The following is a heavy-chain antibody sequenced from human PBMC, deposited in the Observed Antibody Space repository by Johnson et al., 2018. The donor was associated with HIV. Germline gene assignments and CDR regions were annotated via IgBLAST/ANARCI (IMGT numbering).Heavy chain of an antibody. D-gene: IGHD1-26*01. CDR2: ISYDGSNK. V-gene: IGHV3-30*04. J-gene: IGHJ3*02. CDR1: GFTFSSYA. Sequence: VHLVESGGGVVQPGRSLRLSCAASGFTFSSYAMHWVRQAPGKGLEWVAVISYDGSNKYYADSVKGRFTISRDNSKNTLYLQMNSLRAEDTAVYYCARDAPDSGSYHAFDIRGQGTMVTVSS. CDR3: ARDAPDSGSYHAFDI.